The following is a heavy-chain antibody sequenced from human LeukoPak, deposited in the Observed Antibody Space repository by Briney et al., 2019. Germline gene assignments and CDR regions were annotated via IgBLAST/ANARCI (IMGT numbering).Heavy chain of an antibody. CDR3: ASGLRYCSSTSCLNWFDP. CDR2: INHSGST. CDR1: GGSFSGYY. Sequence: PSETLSLTCAVYGGSFSGYYWSWIRQPPGKGLEWIGEINHSGSTNYNPSLKSRVTISVDTSKNQFSLKLSSVTAADTAVYYCASGLRYCSSTSCLNWFDPWGQGTLVTVSS. V-gene: IGHV4-34*01. J-gene: IGHJ5*02. D-gene: IGHD2-2*01.